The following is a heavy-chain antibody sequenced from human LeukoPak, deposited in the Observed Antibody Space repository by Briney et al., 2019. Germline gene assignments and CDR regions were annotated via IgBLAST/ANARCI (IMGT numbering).Heavy chain of an antibody. V-gene: IGHV3-48*03. CDR2: ISSSGSTI. Sequence: GGSLRLSCAASGFTFSSYEMHWVRQAPGKGLEWVSYISSSGSTIYYADSVEGRFTISRDNAKNSLYLQMNSLRAEDTAVYYCARDYGGSSPFDYWGQGTLVTVSS. CDR3: ARDYGGSSPFDY. D-gene: IGHD4-23*01. J-gene: IGHJ4*02. CDR1: GFTFSSYE.